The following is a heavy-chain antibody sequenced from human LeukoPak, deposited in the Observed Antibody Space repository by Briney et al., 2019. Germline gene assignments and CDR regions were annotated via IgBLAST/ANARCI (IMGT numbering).Heavy chain of an antibody. CDR1: GGAFSSYA. CDR2: IIPIFCTA. V-gene: IGHV1-69*13. Sequence: VASVTVSCTSSGGAFSSYAISWVRQAPGQGLEWMGGIIPIFCTANYAQKFQGRVTITADESTSTAYMELSSLRSEDTAVYYCARDRWDCSSTSCYPTPGRSFDYWGQGTLVTVSS. J-gene: IGHJ4*02. CDR3: ARDRWDCSSTSCYPTPGRSFDY. D-gene: IGHD2-2*01.